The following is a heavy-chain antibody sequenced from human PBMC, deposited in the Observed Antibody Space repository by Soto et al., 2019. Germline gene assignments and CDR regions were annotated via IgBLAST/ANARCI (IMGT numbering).Heavy chain of an antibody. V-gene: IGHV1-18*04. CDR1: GYTFTSYG. CDR3: ASYVPPAGGFDP. D-gene: IGHD6-13*01. CDR2: ISAYNGNT. J-gene: IGHJ5*02. Sequence: QVQLVQSGAEVKKPGASVKVSCKASGYTFTSYGIIWVRQAPGQGLEWMGWISAYNGNTNYAQKLQGRVTMTTDTTTSKAYMELRSLRSDYTAVYYSASYVPPAGGFDPWGQRTLITVSS.